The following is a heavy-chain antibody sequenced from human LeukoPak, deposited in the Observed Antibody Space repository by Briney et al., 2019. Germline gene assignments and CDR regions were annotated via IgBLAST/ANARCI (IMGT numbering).Heavy chain of an antibody. V-gene: IGHV1-46*03. CDR3: ARGSPIVVVPTAIPKGAFDI. D-gene: IGHD2-2*01. CDR1: GYTFTSYY. CDR2: INPSGGST. J-gene: IGHJ3*02. Sequence: GASVKVSCKASGYTFTSYYMHWVRQAPGQGLEWMGIINPSGGSTSYAQKFQGRVTMTRDTSTSTVYMELSSLRSEDTAVYYCARGSPIVVVPTAIPKGAFDIWGQGTMVTVSS.